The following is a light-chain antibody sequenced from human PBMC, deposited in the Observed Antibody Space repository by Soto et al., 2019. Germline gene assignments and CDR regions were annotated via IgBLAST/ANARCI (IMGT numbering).Light chain of an antibody. J-gene: IGKJ1*01. Sequence: DIVMTQSPDSLSVSLGERATINCKSSQSIFYSSNNQNYLAWFQQKPGQPPKLLIYWASTRESGVPDRFSGSGSGTDFTLTISSLQAEDVAVYYCQQYYSAPPWTFGQGTKVEIK. CDR1: QSIFYSSNNQNY. CDR2: WAS. CDR3: QQYYSAPPWT. V-gene: IGKV4-1*01.